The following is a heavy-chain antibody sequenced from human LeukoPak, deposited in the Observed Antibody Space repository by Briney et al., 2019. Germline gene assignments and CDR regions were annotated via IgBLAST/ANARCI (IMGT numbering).Heavy chain of an antibody. V-gene: IGHV3-48*01. D-gene: IGHD6-19*01. J-gene: IGHJ3*02. CDR3: ARPTRIAVAGILSDAFDI. CDR1: GFTFSSYG. Sequence: GGSLRLSCAASGFTFSSYGMTWVRQAPGKGLEWVSYISSSSSTIYYADSVKGRFTISRDNAKNSLYLQMNSLRAEDTAVYYCARPTRIAVAGILSDAFDIWGQGTMVTVSS. CDR2: ISSSSSTI.